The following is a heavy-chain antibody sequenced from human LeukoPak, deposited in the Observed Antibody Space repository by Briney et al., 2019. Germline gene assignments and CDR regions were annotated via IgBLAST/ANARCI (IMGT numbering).Heavy chain of an antibody. Sequence: ASVKVSCKASGYTFTDYYMHWVRQAPGQGLEWMGWINLNTGDTDYAPKFQGRVTMTRDTSITTAYMELSRLRYDDTAVYYCARDQPALDYWGRGTLVTVSS. CDR1: GYTFTDYY. CDR2: INLNTGDT. V-gene: IGHV1-2*02. J-gene: IGHJ4*02. CDR3: ARDQPALDY.